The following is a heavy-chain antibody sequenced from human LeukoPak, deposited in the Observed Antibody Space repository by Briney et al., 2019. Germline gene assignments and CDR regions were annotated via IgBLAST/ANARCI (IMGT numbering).Heavy chain of an antibody. V-gene: IGHV3-30*18. CDR1: GFTFSSYG. CDR3: AKDRDASAFDY. Sequence: PGRSLRLSCAASGFTFSSYGMHWVRQAPGKGLEWVAVISYDGSNKYYADSVKGRFTISRDNSKNTLYLQMNSLRAEDTAVYYCAKDRDASAFDYWGQGTLVTASS. CDR2: ISYDGSNK. D-gene: IGHD1-26*01. J-gene: IGHJ4*02.